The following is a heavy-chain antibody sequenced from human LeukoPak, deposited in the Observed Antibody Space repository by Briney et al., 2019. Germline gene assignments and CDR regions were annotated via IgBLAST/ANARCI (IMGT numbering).Heavy chain of an antibody. CDR2: ISAYNGNT. CDR3: ARVMDFSGSYYNPVDY. D-gene: IGHD3-10*01. Sequence: ASVKVSCKASGYTFTSYGISWVRQAPGQGLEWMGWISAYNGNTNYAQKLQGRVTMSTDTSTSTAYMELRSLRSDDTAVYYCARVMDFSGSYYNPVDYWGQGTLVTVSS. J-gene: IGHJ4*02. V-gene: IGHV1-18*01. CDR1: GYTFTSYG.